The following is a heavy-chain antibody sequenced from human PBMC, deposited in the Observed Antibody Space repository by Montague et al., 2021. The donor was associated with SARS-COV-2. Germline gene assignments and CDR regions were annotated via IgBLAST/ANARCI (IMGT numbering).Heavy chain of an antibody. CDR1: GFSLSTSGMC. CDR3: ARIRVGRGVIRVYGIDV. Sequence: PALVKPTQTLTLTCTFSGFSLSTSGMCVSWIRQPPGKALEWLALLDWDDDKYYSTSLKTRLTISEDTSNNQVVLTMTNMDPVDTATYYCARIRVGRGVIRVYGIDVWGQGTTVTVSS. V-gene: IGHV2-70*01. CDR2: LDWDDDK. D-gene: IGHD3-10*01. J-gene: IGHJ6*02.